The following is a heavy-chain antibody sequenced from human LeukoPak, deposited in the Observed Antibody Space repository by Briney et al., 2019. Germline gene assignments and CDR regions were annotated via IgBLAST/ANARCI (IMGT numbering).Heavy chain of an antibody. CDR1: GFTFSNYW. CDR3: ARDMGGVVGATTAFDI. Sequence: GGSLRLSCAASGFTFSNYWMTWVRQAPGKGLEWVANIKQDGSEKYYVDSLRGRFTISRDNAKNSLYLQMNSLRAEDTAVCYCARDMGGVVGATTAFDIWGQGTMVTVSS. CDR2: IKQDGSEK. D-gene: IGHD1-26*01. J-gene: IGHJ3*02. V-gene: IGHV3-7*03.